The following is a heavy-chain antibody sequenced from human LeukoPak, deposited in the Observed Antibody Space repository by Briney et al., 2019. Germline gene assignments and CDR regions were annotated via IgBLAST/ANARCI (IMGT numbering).Heavy chain of an antibody. D-gene: IGHD4-17*01. J-gene: IGHJ3*02. CDR1: GYSFTGYY. CDR3: ARVLDYGDFDAFDI. CDR2: INPNSGDT. Sequence: GASVKVSCKASGYSFTGYYMHWVRQAPGQGLEWMGWINPNSGDTNYARKFQGRVTMTRDTSISTAYMELSRLRSDDTAVYYCARVLDYGDFDAFDIWGQGTMVTVSS. V-gene: IGHV1-2*02.